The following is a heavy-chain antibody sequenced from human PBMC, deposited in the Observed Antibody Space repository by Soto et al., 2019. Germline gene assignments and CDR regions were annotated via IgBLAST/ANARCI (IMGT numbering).Heavy chain of an antibody. V-gene: IGHV1-69*13. J-gene: IGHJ6*02. CDR2: IIPIFGTA. D-gene: IGHD3-3*01. CDR3: ARDGAWSGPPFGMDV. Sequence: ASVKVSCKASGGTFSSYAISWVRQAPGQGLEWMGGIIPIFGTANYAQKFQGRVTITADESTSTAYMELSSLRSEDTAVYYCARDGAWSGPPFGMDVWGQGTTVTVSS. CDR1: GGTFSSYA.